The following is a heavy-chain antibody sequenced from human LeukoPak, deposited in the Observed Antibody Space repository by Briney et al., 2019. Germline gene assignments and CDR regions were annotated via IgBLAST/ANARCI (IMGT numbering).Heavy chain of an antibody. D-gene: IGHD2-2*01. Sequence: PSETLSLTCTVSGGCISSYYWSWNRQPAGKGLEWIGRVYTSGSTKYNHSFTSRVTMPVDTTKNQFSLKLSSVPAAVTAVYYCAGGLGYCSSTSCYYMDVWGKGATVTVSS. V-gene: IGHV4-4*07. J-gene: IGHJ6*04. CDR1: GGCISSYY. CDR3: AGGLGYCSSTSCYYMDV. CDR2: VYTSGST.